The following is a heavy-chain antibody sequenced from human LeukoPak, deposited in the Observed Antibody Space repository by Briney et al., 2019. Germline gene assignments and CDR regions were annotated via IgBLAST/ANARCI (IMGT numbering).Heavy chain of an antibody. CDR1: RFTFSSYA. CDR3: ARRNGYYFYY. D-gene: IGHD2-8*01. V-gene: IGHV3-23*01. J-gene: IGHJ4*02. Sequence: TGGSLRLSCAASRFTFSSYAMSWVRQAPGKGLEWVSVISGSGGSTYYADSVKGRFTISRDNSKNTLYLQMNSLRAEDTAVYYCARRNGYYFYYWGEGNLVTVSS. CDR2: ISGSGGST.